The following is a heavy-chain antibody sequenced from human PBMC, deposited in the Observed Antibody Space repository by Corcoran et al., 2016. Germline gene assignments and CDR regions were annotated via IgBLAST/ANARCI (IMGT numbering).Heavy chain of an antibody. D-gene: IGHD3-3*01. Sequence: QVQLVESGGGVVQPGRSLRLSCAASGFTFSSYGMHWVRQAPGKGLEWVAVISYDGSNKYYADSVKGRFTISRDNSKNTLYLQMNSLRAEDTAVYYCAEPYYDFWSGYYTPGDYWGQGTLVTVSS. CDR1: GFTFSSYG. CDR3: AEPYYDFWSGYYTPGDY. CDR2: ISYDGSNK. J-gene: IGHJ4*02. V-gene: IGHV3-30*03.